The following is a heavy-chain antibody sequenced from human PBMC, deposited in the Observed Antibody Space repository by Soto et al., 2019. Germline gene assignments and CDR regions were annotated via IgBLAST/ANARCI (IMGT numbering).Heavy chain of an antibody. CDR2: IIPIFGTA. Sequence: SVKVSCKASGGTFSSYAISWVRQAPGQGLEWMGGIIPIFGTANYAQKFQGRVTITADESTSTAYMELSSLRSEDTAMYYCAATLDSGSYDFAGHPWWGQGTLVTVSS. CDR1: GGTFSSYA. CDR3: AATLDSGSYDFAGHPW. D-gene: IGHD3-16*01. J-gene: IGHJ4*02. V-gene: IGHV1-69*13.